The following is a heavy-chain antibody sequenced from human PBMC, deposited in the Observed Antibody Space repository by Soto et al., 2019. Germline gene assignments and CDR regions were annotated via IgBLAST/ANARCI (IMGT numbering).Heavy chain of an antibody. CDR2: ISGSGGST. V-gene: IGHV3-23*01. J-gene: IGHJ4*02. CDR3: AKDLSGYGCFDY. Sequence: EVQLLESGGGLVQPGGSLRLSCAASGFTFSSYAMSWVRQAPGKGLAWVSAISGSGGSTYYADSVKGRFTISRDNSKNTLYLQISSLSAEATTVYYCAKDLSGYGCFDYWGQGTLVTVSS. D-gene: IGHD5-12*01. CDR1: GFTFSSYA.